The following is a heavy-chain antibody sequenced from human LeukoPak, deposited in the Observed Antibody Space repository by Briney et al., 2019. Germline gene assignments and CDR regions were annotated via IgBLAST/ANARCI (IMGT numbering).Heavy chain of an antibody. CDR3: ARGFSGVRGGGMDV. CDR2: ISSSGTTI. J-gene: IGHJ6*02. Sequence: PGGSLRLSCAATGFTFSGYEMNWVRQAPGKGLEWVSYISSSGTTIYYADSMKGRFTVSRDNAKNSLYLQMNSLRAEDTAVYHCARGFSGVRGGGMDVWGQGTTVTVSS. V-gene: IGHV3-48*03. D-gene: IGHD3-10*01. CDR1: GFTFSGYE.